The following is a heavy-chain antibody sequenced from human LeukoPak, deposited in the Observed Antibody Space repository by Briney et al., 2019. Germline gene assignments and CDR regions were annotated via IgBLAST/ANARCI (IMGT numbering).Heavy chain of an antibody. D-gene: IGHD6-19*01. CDR3: ARDGSGYSSGWHTSPPLVGDFDY. V-gene: IGHV1-18*01. Sequence: ASVKVSCKPSGYTFTSHGITWVRQAPGQGLEWVGWISAYNGNTNYAQKLQGRVTMTTDTSTSTAYMELRSLRSDDTAVYYCARDGSGYSSGWHTSPPLVGDFDYWGQGTLVTVSS. CDR2: ISAYNGNT. CDR1: GYTFTSHG. J-gene: IGHJ4*02.